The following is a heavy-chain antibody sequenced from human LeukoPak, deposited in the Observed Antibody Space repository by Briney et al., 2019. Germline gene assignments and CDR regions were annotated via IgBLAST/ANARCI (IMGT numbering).Heavy chain of an antibody. J-gene: IGHJ4*02. CDR2: IYPGDSDT. V-gene: IGHV5-51*01. Sequence: TWDSLKISCKTSGYSFTSYWIAWVRQMPGKGLEWMGIIYPGDSDTRYGPSFQGQVTISADKSISTAYLQWSSLKASDTAIYYCARRSCSNTNCYKVDYWGQGTLVTVSS. CDR3: ARRSCSNTNCYKVDY. D-gene: IGHD2-2*02. CDR1: GYSFTSYW.